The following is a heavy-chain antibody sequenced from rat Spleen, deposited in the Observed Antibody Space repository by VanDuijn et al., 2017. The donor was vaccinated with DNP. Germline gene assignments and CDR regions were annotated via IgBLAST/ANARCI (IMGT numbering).Heavy chain of an antibody. J-gene: IGHJ1*01. CDR1: GFTFSDYN. CDR2: IIYDGSRT. Sequence: EVQLVESGGGLVQPGRSLKLSCAASGFTFSDYNMAWVRQAPKKGLEWVATIIYDGSRTYYRDSVKGRFTISRENAKNTLYLQMNSLRSEDTATYYCARDQGFWGPGTMVTVSS. CDR3: ARDQGF. V-gene: IGHV5S10*01.